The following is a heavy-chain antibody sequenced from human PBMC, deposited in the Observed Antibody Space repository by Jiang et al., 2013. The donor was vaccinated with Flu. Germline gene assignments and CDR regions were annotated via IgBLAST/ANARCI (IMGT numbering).Heavy chain of an antibody. CDR1: GGSVRSGNYY. V-gene: IGHV4-30-4*01. J-gene: IGHJ4*02. CDR2: RFYSGSA. D-gene: IGHD3-22*01. CDR3: ARGQYYYQSAKFDS. Sequence: GPGLVRPSETLSLICTVSGGSVRSGNYYWSWIRQPPGKGLEWIGYRFYSGSAYYNPSLTSRVTISVGTSKNQFSLELSSVTAADTAVYYCARGQYYYQSAKFDSWGQGALVTVSS.